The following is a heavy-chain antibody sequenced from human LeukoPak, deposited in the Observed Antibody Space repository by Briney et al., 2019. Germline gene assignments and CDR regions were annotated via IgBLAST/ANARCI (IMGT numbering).Heavy chain of an antibody. D-gene: IGHD3-22*01. V-gene: IGHV3-23*01. CDR1: GFTFSNYA. Sequence: PGGSLRLSCAASGFTFSNYAMRWVRQAPGKGLEWVSSIRSSGDSTYYADSLKGRFTISRGNSKNTLYLQMNSLTAEDTGVYDCAKSMWSGANDSCSSGYNYWGQGTRVTVSA. CDR2: IRSSGDST. J-gene: IGHJ4*02. CDR3: AKSMWSGANDSCSSGYNY.